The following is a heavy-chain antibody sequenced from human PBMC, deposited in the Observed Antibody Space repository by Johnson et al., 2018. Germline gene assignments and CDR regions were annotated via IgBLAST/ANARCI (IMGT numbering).Heavy chain of an antibody. CDR2: INRDGRKT. Sequence: VQLQESGGGLVQPVGSLRLSCAASGFTFSSYWMHWVRQAPGKGLVWVSRINRDGRKTGYAESVKGRFTISRDNAKNTLYLQMISLRADDTAVYYCARDPAQLRLGELSDYFMDGWGKGTTVTVSS. V-gene: IGHV3-74*01. CDR3: ARDPAQLRLGELSDYFMDG. J-gene: IGHJ6*03. CDR1: GFTFSSYW. D-gene: IGHD3-16*02.